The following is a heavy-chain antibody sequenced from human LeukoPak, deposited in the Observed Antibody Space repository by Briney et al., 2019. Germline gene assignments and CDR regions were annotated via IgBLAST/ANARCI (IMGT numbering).Heavy chain of an antibody. V-gene: IGHV3-23*01. Sequence: GGSLRLSCAVSGITLSNYGMSWVRQAPGEGLEWVAGISDSGGRTNYADSVKGRFTISKDNPKNTLYLQMNSLRAEDTAVYFCAKRGVVIRVILVGFHKEAYYFDSWGQGALVTVSS. CDR2: ISDSGGRT. CDR1: GITLSNYG. CDR3: AKRGVVIRVILVGFHKEAYYFDS. J-gene: IGHJ4*02. D-gene: IGHD3-22*01.